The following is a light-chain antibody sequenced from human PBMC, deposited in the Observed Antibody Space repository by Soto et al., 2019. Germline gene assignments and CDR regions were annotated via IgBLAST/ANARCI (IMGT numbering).Light chain of an antibody. Sequence: EIVLTQSPGTLSLSPGERATLSCRASQSVNSNYLAWYQRKPGQAPRLLIYGASNRATDIPHRFSASGSGTDFTLSLTRLEAEEFAVYYRQQYDRTRPTFGQGTKVEVK. V-gene: IGKV3-20*01. CDR2: GAS. J-gene: IGKJ1*01. CDR3: QQYDRTRPT. CDR1: QSVNSNY.